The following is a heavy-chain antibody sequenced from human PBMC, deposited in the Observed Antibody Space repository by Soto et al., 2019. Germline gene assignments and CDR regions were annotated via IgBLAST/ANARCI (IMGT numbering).Heavy chain of an antibody. J-gene: IGHJ6*03. D-gene: IGHD3-16*02. Sequence: QLQLQESGPGLVKPSETLSLTCTVSGGSISSSSYYWGWIRQPPGKGLEWIGSIYYSGSTYYNPSLKSRVTISVDTSKNQFSLKLSSVTAADTAVYYCARQGGDQIYDYIWGSYRYSSRHYYYYYMDVWGKGTTVTVSS. V-gene: IGHV4-39*01. CDR3: ARQGGDQIYDYIWGSYRYSSRHYYYYYMDV. CDR1: GGSISSSSYY. CDR2: IYYSGST.